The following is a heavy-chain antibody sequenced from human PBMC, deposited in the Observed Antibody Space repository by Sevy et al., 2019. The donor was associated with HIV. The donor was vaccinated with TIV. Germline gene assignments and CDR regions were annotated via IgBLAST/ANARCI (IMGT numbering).Heavy chain of an antibody. V-gene: IGHV3-7*01. D-gene: IGHD2-8*02. Sequence: GGSLRLSCAASGFTFSSYWMSWVRQAPGKGLEWVANIKQDGSEKYYVDSVKGRFTISRDNDEKSLYLQMNSLRAEDTAVYYCARDALSARDTWSYYYMDVWGKGTTVTVSS. CDR3: ARDALSARDTWSYYYMDV. CDR1: GFTFSSYW. J-gene: IGHJ6*03. CDR2: IKQDGSEK.